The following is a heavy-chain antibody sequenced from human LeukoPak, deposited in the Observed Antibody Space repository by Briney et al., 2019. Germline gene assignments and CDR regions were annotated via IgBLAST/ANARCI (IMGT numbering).Heavy chain of an antibody. CDR1: GYSISSGYY. Sequence: SETLSLTCAVSGYSISSGYYWGWIRQPPGKGLEWIGSIYHSGSTYYNPSLKSRVTMSVDTSKNQFSLKLSSVTAADTAVYYCATRGYGSGSYGAFDIWGQGTMVTVSS. D-gene: IGHD3-10*01. CDR3: ATRGYGSGSYGAFDI. CDR2: IYHSGST. J-gene: IGHJ3*02. V-gene: IGHV4-38-2*01.